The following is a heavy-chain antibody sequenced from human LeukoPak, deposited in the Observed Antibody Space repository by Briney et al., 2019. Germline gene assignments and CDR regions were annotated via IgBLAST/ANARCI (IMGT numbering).Heavy chain of an antibody. J-gene: IGHJ4*02. D-gene: IGHD3-10*01. CDR2: IYHSGGT. CDR3: ARSVRGEDY. Sequence: SETLSLTCAVSGYSISSGYYWGWIRQPPGKGLEWIGSIYHSGGTYYNPSLKSRVTISVDTSKNQFSLKLSSVTAADTAVYYCARSVRGEDYWGQGTLVTVSS. CDR1: GYSISSGYY. V-gene: IGHV4-38-2*01.